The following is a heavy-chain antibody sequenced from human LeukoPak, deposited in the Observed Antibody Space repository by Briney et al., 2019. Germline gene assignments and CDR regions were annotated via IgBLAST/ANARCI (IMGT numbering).Heavy chain of an antibody. CDR2: IYYSGST. CDR1: GGSISSSSYY. Sequence: SETLSLTCTVSGGSISSSSYYWGWIRQPPGKGLEWIGSIYYSGSTNYNPSLKSRVTMSVDTSKNQFSLKLSSVTAADTAVYYCAREIAAAGEFDYWGQGTLVTVSS. D-gene: IGHD6-13*01. J-gene: IGHJ4*02. CDR3: AREIAAAGEFDY. V-gene: IGHV4-39*07.